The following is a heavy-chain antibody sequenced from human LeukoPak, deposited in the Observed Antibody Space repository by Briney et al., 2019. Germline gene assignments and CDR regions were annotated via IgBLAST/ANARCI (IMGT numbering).Heavy chain of an antibody. CDR2: ISYDGSKK. J-gene: IGHJ4*02. D-gene: IGHD3-22*01. CDR3: AKPYDSSLYTNLDY. Sequence: PGRSLKLSCVASGFTFSTYAMHWVRQAPGKGLEWVTGISYDGSKKYYADSVKGRFTISRDNSKNTLYVQVDSLRPEDTAVYYCAKPYDSSLYTNLDYWGQGTLVTVSS. V-gene: IGHV3-30-3*02. CDR1: GFTFSTYA.